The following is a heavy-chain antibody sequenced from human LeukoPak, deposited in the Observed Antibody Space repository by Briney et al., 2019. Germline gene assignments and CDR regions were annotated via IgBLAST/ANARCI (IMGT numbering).Heavy chain of an antibody. CDR1: GFIFSSYA. J-gene: IGHJ4*02. Sequence: GGSLRLSCAASGFIFSSYAMSWVRQAPGKGLEWVSGISGSGGSTYYADSVKGRFTISRDNSKNTLYLQMNSLRAEDTAVYHCAKATDKVTPRYFDYWGQGTLVTVSS. V-gene: IGHV3-23*01. CDR2: ISGSGGST. CDR3: AKATDKVTPRYFDY. D-gene: IGHD2-21*02.